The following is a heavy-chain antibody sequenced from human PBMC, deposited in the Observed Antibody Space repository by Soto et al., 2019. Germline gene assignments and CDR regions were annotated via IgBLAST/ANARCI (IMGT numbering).Heavy chain of an antibody. J-gene: IGHJ4*02. V-gene: IGHV1-46*01. CDR1: GYTFTSYY. Sequence: QVQLVQSGAEVKKPGASVKVSCKASGYTFTSYYMHWVRQAPGQGLEWMGIINPSGGSTSYAQKFQGRVTMTRDTSTSTVYMELSSLRSEDTAVYYCARDYSGSYDGYYFDYWGQGTLVTVSS. CDR3: ARDYSGSYDGYYFDY. CDR2: INPSGGST. D-gene: IGHD1-26*01.